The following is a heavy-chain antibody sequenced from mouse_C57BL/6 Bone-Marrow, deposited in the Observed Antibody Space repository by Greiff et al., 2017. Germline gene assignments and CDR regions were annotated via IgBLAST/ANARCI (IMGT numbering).Heavy chain of an antibody. CDR3: TTPVYSNSL. J-gene: IGHJ2*01. CDR1: GFNIKDDY. Sequence: VQLQQSGAELVRPGASVKLSCTASGFNIKDDYMHWVKQRPEQGLEWIGWIDPENGDTEYASKFQGKATITDTSSNTAYLQLSSLTSEDTAVYYCTTPVYSNSLWGQGTTLTVSS. CDR2: IDPENGDT. D-gene: IGHD2-5*01. V-gene: IGHV14-4*01.